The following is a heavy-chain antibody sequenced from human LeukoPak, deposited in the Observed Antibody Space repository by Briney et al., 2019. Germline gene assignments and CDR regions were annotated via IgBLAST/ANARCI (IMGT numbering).Heavy chain of an antibody. CDR1: GFTFSDYY. Sequence: GGSLRLSCAASGFTFSDYYMSWIRQAPGKGLEWVSYITSSSTYTNYADSVKGRFTVSRDNAKYSLYLQMNSLRAEDTAVYYCARSKEAHYHDRSGYWSSFDYWGQGIQVTVSS. V-gene: IGHV3-11*03. D-gene: IGHD3-22*01. J-gene: IGHJ4*02. CDR2: ITSSSTYT. CDR3: ARSKEAHYHDRSGYWSSFDY.